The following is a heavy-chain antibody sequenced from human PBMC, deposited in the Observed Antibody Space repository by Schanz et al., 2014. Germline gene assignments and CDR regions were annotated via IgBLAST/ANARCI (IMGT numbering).Heavy chain of an antibody. CDR3: ARPALWFGDNCFDP. J-gene: IGHJ5*02. CDR1: GFTFSSYA. D-gene: IGHD3-10*01. Sequence: PGGSLRLSCAASGFTFSSYAMTWVRQAPGMGLEWVSAISGRDGSTYYADSVKGRFTISRDNAKNTLYLQMNSLRAEDTAVYYCARPALWFGDNCFDPWGQGTLVTVSS. V-gene: IGHV3-23*01. CDR2: ISGRDGST.